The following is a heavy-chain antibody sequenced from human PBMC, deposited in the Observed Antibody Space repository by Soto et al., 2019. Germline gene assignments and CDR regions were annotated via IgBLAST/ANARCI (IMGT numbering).Heavy chain of an antibody. J-gene: IGHJ6*02. CDR3: ARENYYGSGTYFRLDV. V-gene: IGHV4-59*01. CDR1: GDSISTYY. Sequence: QVQLQESGSGLVKPSETLSLTCTVSGDSISTYYWSWIRQPPGKGLEWIGYLYDSGSTHYNPSLKSRVTISVDTSKNQFSLKLTSVTAADTAVYYSARENYYGSGTYFRLDVWGQGTRVTVSS. D-gene: IGHD3-10*01. CDR2: LYDSGST.